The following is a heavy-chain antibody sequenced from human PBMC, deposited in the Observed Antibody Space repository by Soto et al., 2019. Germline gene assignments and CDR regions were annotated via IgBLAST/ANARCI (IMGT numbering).Heavy chain of an antibody. D-gene: IGHD6-6*01. CDR2: TKSKTDGGTT. CDR1: GFTFSNAW. Sequence: GGSLRLSCAASGFTFSNAWMNWVRQAPGKGLEWVGRTKSKTDGGTTDYAVPVKGRFTISRDDSKNTLYLQMNSLKTEDTAVYYCTQFSSSSSYYYYYGMGVWGQGTTVTVSS. J-gene: IGHJ6*02. V-gene: IGHV3-15*07. CDR3: TQFSSSSSYYYYYGMGV.